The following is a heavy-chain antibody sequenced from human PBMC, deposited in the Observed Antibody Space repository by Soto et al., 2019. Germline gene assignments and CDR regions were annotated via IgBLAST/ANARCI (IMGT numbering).Heavy chain of an antibody. J-gene: IGHJ3*02. Sequence: SETLSLTCTVSGGPVSTYYWSWIRQPPGKGLEWIAYIYYSGSTNYNPSLKSRVTISVDTSKNQFSLKLTSVAAADTANYYCERQVTGLMGYAYDIWGQGTMVTVSS. V-gene: IGHV4-59*08. CDR2: IYYSGST. CDR3: ERQVTGLMGYAYDI. D-gene: IGHD2-8*02. CDR1: GGPVSTYY.